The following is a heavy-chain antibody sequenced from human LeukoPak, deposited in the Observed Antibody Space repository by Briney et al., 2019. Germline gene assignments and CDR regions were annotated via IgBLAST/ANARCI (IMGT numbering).Heavy chain of an antibody. D-gene: IGHD6-19*01. Sequence: GGSLRLSCAASGFTFTSYEMNWVRQAPGKGLEWVSYISSSGSTIYYADSVKGRFTISRDNAKNSLYLQMNSLRAEDTAVYYCATALPSSGWYYWGQGTLVTVSS. J-gene: IGHJ4*02. CDR2: ISSSGSTI. CDR3: ATALPSSGWYY. V-gene: IGHV3-48*03. CDR1: GFTFTSYE.